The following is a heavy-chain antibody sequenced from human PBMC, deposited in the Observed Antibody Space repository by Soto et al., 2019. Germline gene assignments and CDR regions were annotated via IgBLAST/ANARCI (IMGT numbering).Heavy chain of an antibody. Sequence: PSETLSLTCTVSGGSISSRSYYWGWIRQPPGKGLEWIASIYYSGSTYYNPSLKSRVTVSVDTSKNQFSLKLSSVTAADTAVYYCYADPNAVMDVWGQGTTVTVS. CDR2: IYYSGST. V-gene: IGHV4-39*01. J-gene: IGHJ6*02. CDR3: YADPNAVMDV. CDR1: GGSISSRSYY.